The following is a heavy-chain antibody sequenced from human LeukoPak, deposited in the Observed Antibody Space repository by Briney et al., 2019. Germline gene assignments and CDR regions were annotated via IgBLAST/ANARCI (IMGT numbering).Heavy chain of an antibody. Sequence: SETLSLTCTVSGGSISSYYWSWIRQPPGKGLEWIGYIYHSGSTNYNPSLKSRVTISVDTSKNQFSLKLSSVTAADTAVYYCARTGGKRATIRLFDYWGQGTLVTVSS. J-gene: IGHJ4*02. CDR1: GGSISSYY. V-gene: IGHV4-59*01. CDR3: ARTGGKRATIRLFDY. D-gene: IGHD5-24*01. CDR2: IYHSGST.